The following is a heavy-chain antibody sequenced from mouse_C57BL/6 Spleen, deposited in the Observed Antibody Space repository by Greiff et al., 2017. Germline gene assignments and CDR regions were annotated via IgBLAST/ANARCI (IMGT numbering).Heavy chain of an antibody. D-gene: IGHD1-1*01. Sequence: QVQLLQPGAELVKPGASVKMSCKASGYTFTSYWITWVKQRPGQGLEWIGDIYPGSGSTNYNEKFKSKVTLTVDTSSSTAYMQLSSLTSEDSAVYYCARSYGSSYLDYWGQGTTLTVSS. J-gene: IGHJ2*01. CDR3: ARSYGSSYLDY. CDR2: IYPGSGST. CDR1: GYTFTSYW. V-gene: IGHV1-55*01.